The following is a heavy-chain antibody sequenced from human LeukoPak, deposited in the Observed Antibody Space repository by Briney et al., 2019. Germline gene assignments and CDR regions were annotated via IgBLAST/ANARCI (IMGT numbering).Heavy chain of an antibody. J-gene: IGHJ4*02. CDR3: ARDPDMTD. CDR2: IWYDGSNK. Sequence: GGSLRLCCGASGFTFSSYVMHWVRQVKGKGLEWVAVIWYDGSNKYYADSVKGRFTISRDNSKNTLFLQMNSLRAEDTAVYYCARDPDMTDWGQGTLVTVSS. CDR1: GFTFSSYV. D-gene: IGHD2-21*02. V-gene: IGHV3-33*01.